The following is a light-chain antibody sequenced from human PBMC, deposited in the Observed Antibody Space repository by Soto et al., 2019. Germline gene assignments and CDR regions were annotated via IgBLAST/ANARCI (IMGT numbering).Light chain of an antibody. CDR1: SGSIASNF. CDR3: QSYDSSNYV. J-gene: IGLJ1*01. CDR2: EDN. V-gene: IGLV6-57*04. Sequence: FMLTQPHSVSESPGKTVTISCTRSSGSIASNFVQWYQQRPGSAPTTVIYEDNQRPSGVPARFSGSIDSSSNSASLTISGLKTEDEADYYCQSYDSSNYVFGTGTKLTVL.